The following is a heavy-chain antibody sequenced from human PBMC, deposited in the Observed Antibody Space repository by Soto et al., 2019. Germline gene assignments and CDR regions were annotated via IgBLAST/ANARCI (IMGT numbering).Heavy chain of an antibody. V-gene: IGHV4-59*01. CDR3: ARGEDAFFYYGLDV. Sequence: PSDTLCLTCTVSGGSITSSYWSWIRRPPGKGLEWIAYIYDTGISGYTPSTSYNPSLKSRVTMSVDTSKSQFSLKLTSVTAADTAVYYCARGEDAFFYYGLDVWGQGITVTVS. CDR2: IYDTGISGYTPST. J-gene: IGHJ6*02. CDR1: GGSITSSY.